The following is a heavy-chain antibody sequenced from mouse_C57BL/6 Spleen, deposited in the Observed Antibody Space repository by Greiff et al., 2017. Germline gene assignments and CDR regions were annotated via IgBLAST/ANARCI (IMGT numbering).Heavy chain of an antibody. J-gene: IGHJ3*01. CDR3: ARNDGSSYRFAY. CDR2: ISDGGSYT. V-gene: IGHV5-4*03. D-gene: IGHD1-1*01. Sequence: DVKLVESGGGLVKPGGSLKLSCAASGFTFSSYAMSWVRQTPEKRLEWVATISDGGSYTYYPDNVKGRFTISRDNAKNNLYLQMSHLKSEDTAMYYCARNDGSSYRFAYWGQGTLVTVSA. CDR1: GFTFSSYA.